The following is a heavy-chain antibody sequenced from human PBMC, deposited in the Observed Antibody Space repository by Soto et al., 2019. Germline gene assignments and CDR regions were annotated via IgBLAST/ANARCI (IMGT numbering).Heavy chain of an antibody. CDR2: IEYDGGYE. J-gene: IGHJ4*02. Sequence: QVQLVESGGGGVQPGRSLRRCCAAAGFTFNNYGMHLVRQAPGKGLEWVAGIEYDGGYENYADSVKGRITISRDKSTNPLYLQMTALRAEDTAVYYCAKDPHYDYVGGTFRSDTHFDYWGQGTLVTVSS. CDR3: AKDPHYDYVGGTFRSDTHFDY. V-gene: IGHV3-30*18. CDR1: GFTFNNYG. D-gene: IGHD3-16*02.